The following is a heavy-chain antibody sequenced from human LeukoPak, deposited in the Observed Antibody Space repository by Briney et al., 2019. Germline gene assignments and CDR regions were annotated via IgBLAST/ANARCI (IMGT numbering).Heavy chain of an antibody. V-gene: IGHV3-23*01. Sequence: GGSLRLSCAASGFTFSSYAMSWVRQAPGKGLEWVSAISGSGGSTYYADSVKGRFTISRDNSKNTLYLQMNSLRAEDTAVYYCANNLGYYYGSGSYPDCWGQGTLVTVSS. J-gene: IGHJ4*02. CDR2: ISGSGGST. CDR1: GFTFSSYA. CDR3: ANNLGYYYGSGSYPDC. D-gene: IGHD3-10*01.